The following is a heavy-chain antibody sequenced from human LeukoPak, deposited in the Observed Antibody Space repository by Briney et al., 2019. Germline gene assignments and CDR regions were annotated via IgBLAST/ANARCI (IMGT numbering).Heavy chain of an antibody. Sequence: PGGSLRLSCAPSGFTFSSYNMNWVRQAPGKGLEWVSSVSSSSTYIYYADSVKGRFTISRDNAKNSLYLQVNSLRAEDTAVYYCARENAGYYSRTFDYWGQGTLVTVSS. CDR1: GFTFSSYN. CDR2: VSSSSTYI. J-gene: IGHJ4*02. CDR3: ARENAGYYSRTFDY. D-gene: IGHD3-9*01. V-gene: IGHV3-21*01.